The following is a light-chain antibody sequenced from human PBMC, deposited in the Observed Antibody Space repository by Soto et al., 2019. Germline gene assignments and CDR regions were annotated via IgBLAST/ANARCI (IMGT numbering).Light chain of an antibody. V-gene: IGKV3-11*01. Sequence: EIVLTRSPATLSLSPGERATLSCRASQSVSSYLAWYQQKPGQAPRLLIYDASNRATGIPARFSGSGSGTDSTLTISSLEPEDFAVYYCQQRSNWPPTFGQGTKLEIK. CDR1: QSVSSY. J-gene: IGKJ2*01. CDR3: QQRSNWPPT. CDR2: DAS.